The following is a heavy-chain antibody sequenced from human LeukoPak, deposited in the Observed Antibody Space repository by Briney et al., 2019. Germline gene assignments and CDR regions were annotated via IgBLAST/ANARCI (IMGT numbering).Heavy chain of an antibody. CDR3: ARRGVVPPDAFDI. Sequence: GESLKISCQGSGYSFSTYWITWVRQMPGKGLEWMGIIYPGDSDTRYSPSFQGQVTISADKSISTAYLQWSSLKASDTAMYYCARRGVVPPDAFDIWGQGTMVTVSS. J-gene: IGHJ3*02. CDR1: GYSFSTYW. CDR2: IYPGDSDT. V-gene: IGHV5-51*01. D-gene: IGHD3-3*01.